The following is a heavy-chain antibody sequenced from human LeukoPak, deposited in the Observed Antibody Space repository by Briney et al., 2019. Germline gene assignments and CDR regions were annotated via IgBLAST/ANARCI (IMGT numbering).Heavy chain of an antibody. CDR1: GYTIASYG. J-gene: IGHJ4*02. D-gene: IGHD6-19*01. CDR3: ARDMYSSGWYNDY. Sequence: SVKVSCTASGYTIASYGISWVRQAPGQGLEWMGWISAYNGNTNYAQKLQGRVSMTTDTSTSTAYMELRSLRSDDTAVYYCARDMYSSGWYNDYWGQGTLVTVSS. V-gene: IGHV1-18*01. CDR2: ISAYNGNT.